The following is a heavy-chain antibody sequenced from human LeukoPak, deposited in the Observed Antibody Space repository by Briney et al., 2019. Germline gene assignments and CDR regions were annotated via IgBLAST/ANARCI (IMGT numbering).Heavy chain of an antibody. J-gene: IGHJ4*02. V-gene: IGHV3-48*03. CDR1: GFTFSSYD. CDR3: ARGPEYSIDWYEVY. CDR2: ISSSGSTI. D-gene: IGHD6-19*01. Sequence: GGSLRRYSAASGFTFSSYDMSWVRQAPGKGLEWISYISSSGSTIYYADSVKGRFTISRDNAKNSLYLQMNSLRAEDRAVYYCARGPEYSIDWYEVYWGEGALVTVSS.